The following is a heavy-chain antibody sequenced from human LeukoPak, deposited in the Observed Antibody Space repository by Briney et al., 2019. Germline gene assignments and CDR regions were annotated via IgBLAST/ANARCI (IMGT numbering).Heavy chain of an antibody. D-gene: IGHD6-25*01. V-gene: IGHV3-48*03. J-gene: IGHJ6*03. Sequence: GGSLRLSCAASGFTFSSYEMNWVRQAPGKGLEWVSYISGSGNTIYYADSVKVRFTISRDNAENSLYLQMNSLRVEDTAVYYCARDGTPIYSSGWVYMDVWGIGTTVTISS. CDR3: ARDGTPIYSSGWVYMDV. CDR1: GFTFSSYE. CDR2: ISGSGNTI.